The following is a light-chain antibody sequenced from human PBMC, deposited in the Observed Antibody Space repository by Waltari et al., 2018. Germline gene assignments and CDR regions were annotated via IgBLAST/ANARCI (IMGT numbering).Light chain of an antibody. CDR1: SSDVGAYNS. Sequence: QSALTQPASVSGSPGQSITISCTGTSSDVGAYNSVSWYQHHPGNAPKLMIYDVIKRPSGVSTRLSGSKSGDAASLTLSGLQAEDEADYYCSSYTSSSTLVFGGGTKLTVL. CDR3: SSYTSSSTLV. J-gene: IGLJ3*02. CDR2: DVI. V-gene: IGLV2-14*03.